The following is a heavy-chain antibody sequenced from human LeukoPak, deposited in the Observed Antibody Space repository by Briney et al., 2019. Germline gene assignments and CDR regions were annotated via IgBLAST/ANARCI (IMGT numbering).Heavy chain of an antibody. J-gene: IGHJ4*02. D-gene: IGHD3-9*01. Sequence: SETLSLTCTVSGGSISSYYWSWIRQPAGKGLEWIGRIYTSGSTNYNPSLKSRVTMSVDTSKNQFSLRLNSVTAADTAVYYCARGNYDILTGYYSDYWGQGTLVTVSS. V-gene: IGHV4-4*07. CDR1: GGSISSYY. CDR3: ARGNYDILTGYYSDY. CDR2: IYTSGST.